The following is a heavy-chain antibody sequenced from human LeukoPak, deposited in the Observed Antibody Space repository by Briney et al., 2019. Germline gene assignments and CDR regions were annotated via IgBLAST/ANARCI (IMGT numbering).Heavy chain of an antibody. Sequence: SETLSLTCTVSGGSISSSTYYWGWIRQPPGKGLEWIGSIHYSGSPYYNPSLKSRVTISVDTSRNQFSLKLSSVTAADTAVYYCATNSGWRFDYWGQGTLVTVSS. V-gene: IGHV4-39*01. J-gene: IGHJ4*02. CDR2: IHYSGSP. D-gene: IGHD6-19*01. CDR1: GGSISSSTYY. CDR3: ATNSGWRFDY.